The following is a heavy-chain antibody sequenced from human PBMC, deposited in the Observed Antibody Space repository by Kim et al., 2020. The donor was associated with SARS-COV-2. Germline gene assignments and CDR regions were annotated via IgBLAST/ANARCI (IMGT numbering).Heavy chain of an antibody. CDR3: AKDLLEATWTHTPHTGD. CDR1: GFTFSSYG. D-gene: IGHD1-26*01. Sequence: GGSLRLSCAASGFTFSSYGMHWVRQAPGKGLEWVAVISYDGSNKYYADSVKGRFTISRDNSKNTLYLQMNSLRAEDTAVYYCAKDLLEATWTHTPHTGDWGQGTLVTVSS. J-gene: IGHJ4*02. V-gene: IGHV3-30*18. CDR2: ISYDGSNK.